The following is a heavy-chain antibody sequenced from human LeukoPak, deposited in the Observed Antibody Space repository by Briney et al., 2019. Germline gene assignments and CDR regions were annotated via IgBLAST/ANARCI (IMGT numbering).Heavy chain of an antibody. CDR3: AKLLNDYGDYYFDY. J-gene: IGHJ4*02. CDR1: GFPLSSYA. V-gene: IGHV3-23*01. Sequence: QSGGSLRLSCAAFGFPLSSYAMSWVRQAPGKGLEWVSATSSSDAGTYHADSVRGRFTISRDNSKNTLYLQMNSLRAEDTAVYYCAKLLNDYGDYYFDYRGQGTLVTVSS. CDR2: TSSSDAGT. D-gene: IGHD4-17*01.